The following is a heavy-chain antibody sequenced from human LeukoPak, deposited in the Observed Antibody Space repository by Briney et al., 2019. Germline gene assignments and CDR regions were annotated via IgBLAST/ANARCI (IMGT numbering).Heavy chain of an antibody. CDR1: GYSFTSHG. J-gene: IGHJ4*02. CDR2: ISGYNGKT. CDR3: ARDLGMVVTPGGIDY. Sequence: AASVKVSCKASGYSFTSHGISGVRQAPGQGLEWMGWISGYNGKTKYAQKLQGRVTMTTDTSTSTGYMELRSLISDDTAVYYCARDLGMVVTPGGIDYWGQGTLVTVSS. V-gene: IGHV1-18*01. D-gene: IGHD2-21*02.